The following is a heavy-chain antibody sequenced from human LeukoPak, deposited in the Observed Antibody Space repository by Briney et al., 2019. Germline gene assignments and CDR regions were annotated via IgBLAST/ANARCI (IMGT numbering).Heavy chain of an antibody. J-gene: IGHJ4*02. Sequence: GASVKVSCKASGGTFSSYAISWVRQAPGQGLEWMGRIIPILGIANYAQKFQGRVTITADKSTSTAYMELSSLRSEDTAVYYCARETLTAGDHLDYFDYWGQGTLVTVSS. CDR2: IIPILGIA. D-gene: IGHD2-21*01. CDR3: ARETLTAGDHLDYFDY. V-gene: IGHV1-69*04. CDR1: GGTFSSYA.